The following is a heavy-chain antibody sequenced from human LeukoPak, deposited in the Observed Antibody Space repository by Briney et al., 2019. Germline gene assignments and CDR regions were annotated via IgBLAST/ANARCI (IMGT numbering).Heavy chain of an antibody. D-gene: IGHD2-21*02. Sequence: GASAKVSCKASGFTFTDFGVSWVRRAPGQGLEWMGWISTYDVDTKYAQKFQGRVTMTTDTSTSTAYMDLRSLRSDDTAVYYCARGVTARDSYDIWGQGTMLIVSS. V-gene: IGHV1-18*01. J-gene: IGHJ3*02. CDR3: ARGVTARDSYDI. CDR1: GFTFTDFG. CDR2: ISTYDVDT.